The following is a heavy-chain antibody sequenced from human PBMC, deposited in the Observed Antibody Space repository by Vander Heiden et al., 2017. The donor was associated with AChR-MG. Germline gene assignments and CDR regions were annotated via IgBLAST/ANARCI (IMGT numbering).Heavy chain of an antibody. V-gene: IGHV3-30*18. J-gene: IGHJ4*02. D-gene: IGHD6-13*01. CDR3: AKGISSGYSTSWSPYYFDY. CDR2: ISYDGSDK. Sequence: QVQLVESGGGVVQPGRSLRLSCAAPGLIFSSYGIHWVRQAPGKGLEWVPVISYDGSDKYYAGSVKGRFTISRDNSKNTLYLQMNSLRVEDTAMYYCAKGISSGYSTSWSPYYFDYWGQGALVTVSS. CDR1: GLIFSSYG.